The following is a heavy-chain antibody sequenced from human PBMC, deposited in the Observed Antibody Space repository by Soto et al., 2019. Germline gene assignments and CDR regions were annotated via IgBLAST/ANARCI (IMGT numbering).Heavy chain of an antibody. CDR1: GYTFTSYD. CDR3: ARSCSSTSCYYYYYYYMDV. Sequence: GASVKVSCKASGYTFTSYDINWVRQATGQGLEWMGWMNPNSGNTGYAQKFQGRVTMTRNTSISTAYTELSSLRSEDTAVYYCARSCSSTSCYYYYYYYMDVWGKGTTVNVSS. D-gene: IGHD2-2*01. CDR2: MNPNSGNT. V-gene: IGHV1-8*01. J-gene: IGHJ6*03.